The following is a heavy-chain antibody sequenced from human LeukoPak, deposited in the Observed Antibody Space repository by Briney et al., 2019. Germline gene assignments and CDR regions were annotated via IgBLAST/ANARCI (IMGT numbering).Heavy chain of an antibody. V-gene: IGHV4-34*01. CDR2: INHSGST. Sequence: PSETLSLTCAVYGGSFSGYYWSWIRQPPGKGLEWIGEINHSGSTNYNPSLKSRVTISVDTSKNQFSLKLSSVTAADTAVYYCARGRGRYYYDSSGRREFDYWGQGTLVTVSS. CDR1: GGSFSGYY. CDR3: ARGRGRYYYDSSGRREFDY. J-gene: IGHJ4*02. D-gene: IGHD3-22*01.